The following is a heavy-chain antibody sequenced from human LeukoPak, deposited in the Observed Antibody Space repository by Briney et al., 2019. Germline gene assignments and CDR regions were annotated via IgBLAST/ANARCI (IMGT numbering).Heavy chain of an antibody. V-gene: IGHV3-11*04. CDR2: ISTIGTTI. J-gene: IGHJ4*02. CDR3: AKGDVSVTREFDY. D-gene: IGHD7-27*01. CDR1: GFIFRDYY. Sequence: GGSLRLSCETSGFIFRDYYMIWIRQAPGKGLECISYISTIGTTIYYADSVKGRFTISRDNAKNSLYLQMNSLRAEDTAVYYCAKGDVSVTREFDYWGQGTLVTVSS.